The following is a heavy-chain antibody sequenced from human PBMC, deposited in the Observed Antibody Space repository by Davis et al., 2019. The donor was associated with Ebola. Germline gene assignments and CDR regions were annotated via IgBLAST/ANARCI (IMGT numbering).Heavy chain of an antibody. CDR1: GFTFHQYA. CDR3: ATVLTTAEGNGFEI. D-gene: IGHD4-17*01. V-gene: IGHV3-9*01. J-gene: IGHJ3*02. Sequence: SLKISCAASGFTFHQYAMHWVRQTPGKGLEWVSSINWNGGVKEYADSVKGRFTIFRDNAQNSLSLYMHNLRIEDTALYYCATVLTTAEGNGFEIWGQGTVVTVSS. CDR2: INWNGGVK.